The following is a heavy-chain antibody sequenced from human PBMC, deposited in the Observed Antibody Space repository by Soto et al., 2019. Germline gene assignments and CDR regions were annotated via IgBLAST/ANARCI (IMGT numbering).Heavy chain of an antibody. CDR2: ISGSGGST. J-gene: IGHJ6*02. CDR3: AKPSLRITMVRGVTRYGMDV. V-gene: IGHV3-23*01. CDR1: GFTFSSYA. D-gene: IGHD3-10*01. Sequence: EVQLLESGGGLVQPGGSLRLSCAASGFTFSSYAMSWVRQAPGKGLEWVSAISGSGGSTYYADSVKGRFTISRDNSKNTLYLQMNSLRAEGTAVYYCAKPSLRITMVRGVTRYGMDVWGQGTTVTVSS.